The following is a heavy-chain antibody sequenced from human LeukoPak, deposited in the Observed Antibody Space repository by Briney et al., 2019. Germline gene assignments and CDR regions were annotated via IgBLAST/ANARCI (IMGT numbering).Heavy chain of an antibody. CDR1: GFTFTSSA. V-gene: IGHV1-58*02. J-gene: IGHJ4*02. CDR3: AAYLGSGGATVYFDY. CDR2: IVVGSGNT. Sequence: TSVKVSCKASGFTFTSSAMQWVRQARGQRLEWIGWIVVGSGNTNYAQKFQERVTITRDMSTTTAYMELSSLRSEDTAVYYGAAYLGSGGATVYFDYWGQGTLVTVSS. D-gene: IGHD1-26*01.